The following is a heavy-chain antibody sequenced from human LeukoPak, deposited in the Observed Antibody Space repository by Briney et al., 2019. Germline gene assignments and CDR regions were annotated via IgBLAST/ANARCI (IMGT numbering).Heavy chain of an antibody. Sequence: GRSLRLSCAASGFTFSSYGMHWVRQAPGKGLEWVAVIWYDGSNKYYADSVKGRFTISRDNSKNTLYLQVNSLRAEDTAVYYCARWGQQLGSYYYYGMDVWGQGTTVTVSS. D-gene: IGHD6-13*01. CDR3: ARWGQQLGSYYYYGMDV. J-gene: IGHJ6*02. V-gene: IGHV3-33*01. CDR2: IWYDGSNK. CDR1: GFTFSSYG.